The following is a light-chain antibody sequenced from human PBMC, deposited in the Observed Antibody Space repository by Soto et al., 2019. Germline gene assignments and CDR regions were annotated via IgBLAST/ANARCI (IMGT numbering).Light chain of an antibody. CDR1: QSISTY. CDR3: QQSYRTPRT. J-gene: IGKJ1*01. Sequence: DIQMTQSPSSLSASVGDRVSVTCRASQSISTYLNWYQQKPGKAPKLLIYAASSLQSGVPSRFSGSGSGTDFTLTIRSLQPEDFATYYCQQSYRTPRTFGPGTKVEIK. V-gene: IGKV1-39*01. CDR2: AAS.